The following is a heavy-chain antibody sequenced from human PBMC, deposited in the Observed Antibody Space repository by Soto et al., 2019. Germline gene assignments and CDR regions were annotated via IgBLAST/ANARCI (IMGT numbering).Heavy chain of an antibody. Sequence: KTSETLSLTCTVSGGSISSSSYFWGWIRQPPGKGLEWIGSIYYSGSTYFNPSLKSRVTISVDSSKNQFSLKLTSVTAADTAVYYCARLRRGASLVGLRPTYYYYGMDVWGQGTTVTVSS. J-gene: IGHJ6*02. CDR2: IYYSGST. D-gene: IGHD5-12*01. CDR3: ARLRRGASLVGLRPTYYYYGMDV. V-gene: IGHV4-39*01. CDR1: GGSISSSSYF.